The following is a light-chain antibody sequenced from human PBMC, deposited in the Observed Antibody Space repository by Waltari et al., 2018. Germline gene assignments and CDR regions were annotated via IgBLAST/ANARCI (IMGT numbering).Light chain of an antibody. V-gene: IGLV2-8*01. CDR1: SSDVGGYNY. CDR2: DVS. CDR3: SSYAGSNKVV. J-gene: IGLJ2*01. Sequence: QCALTQPPSASGSPGQSVTISCTGTSSDVGGYNYVSWYQQHPGKAPKLMIYDVSKRPSGVPDRFSGSKSGNTASLTVSGLQAEDEADYYCSSYAGSNKVVFGGGTNLTVL.